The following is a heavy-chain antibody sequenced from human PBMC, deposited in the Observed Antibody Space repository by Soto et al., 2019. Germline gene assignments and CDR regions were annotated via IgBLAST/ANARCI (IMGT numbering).Heavy chain of an antibody. J-gene: IGHJ5*02. D-gene: IGHD2-2*01. Sequence: EVQLVESGGGLVQPGGSLRLSCAASGFTFRSYWMHWVRQAPGKGLVWVSRINADGTSTTYADSVKGRFTISRDNAKNTLFLQMNSLRAEDTAVYYCARVRVTTSGTWGQGTLVTVSS. CDR1: GFTFRSYW. V-gene: IGHV3-74*01. CDR3: ARVRVTTSGT. CDR2: INADGTST.